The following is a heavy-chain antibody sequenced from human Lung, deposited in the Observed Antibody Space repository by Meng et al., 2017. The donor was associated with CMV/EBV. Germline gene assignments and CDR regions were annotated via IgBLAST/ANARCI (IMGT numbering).Heavy chain of an antibody. J-gene: IGHJ4*02. D-gene: IGHD2-2*01. CDR2: IWFDGSFK. CDR3: AKVPCSSTSCYPYYFDY. CDR1: GFNFSSFA. Sequence: SLKISXAASGFNFSSFAMHWVRQAPGKGLEWVAVIWFDGSFKFYGDSVQGRFTISRDNSKNILYLEMNNLRAEDTAVYYCAKVPCSSTSCYPYYFDYWGQGSLVTVSS. V-gene: IGHV3-33*06.